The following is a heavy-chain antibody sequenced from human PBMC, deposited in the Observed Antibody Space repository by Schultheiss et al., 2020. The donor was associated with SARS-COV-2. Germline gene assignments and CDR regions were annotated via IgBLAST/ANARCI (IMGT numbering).Heavy chain of an antibody. J-gene: IGHJ6*02. CDR1: GGSIRGYY. CDR3: ARDLRGSSSMDV. D-gene: IGHD6-6*01. Sequence: SQTLSLTCTVSGGSIRGYYWNWIRQPPGKGLEWIAYIYYSGSTNYNPSLKSRVTISVDTSNNQFSLKLSSVTAADTAVYYCARDLRGSSSMDVWGQGTTVTVSS. V-gene: IGHV4-59*01. CDR2: IYYSGST.